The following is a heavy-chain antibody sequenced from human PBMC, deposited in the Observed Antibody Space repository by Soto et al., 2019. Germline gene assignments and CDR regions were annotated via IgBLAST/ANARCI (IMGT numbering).Heavy chain of an antibody. D-gene: IGHD1-1*01. CDR3: AHRRGGYNWDDGYFDF. CDR1: GFSISTSGVG. V-gene: IGHV2-5*02. CDR2: TYWDDDN. Sequence: GSGPTLVNPTQSLTLTCPFSGFSISTSGVGVGWIRQPPGKALEWLAFTYWDDDNRYNPSLRSRLTVAKDTSKSLVVLLMTSVDPVDTATYYCAHRRGGYNWDDGYFDFWGQGTLVTVSS. J-gene: IGHJ4*02.